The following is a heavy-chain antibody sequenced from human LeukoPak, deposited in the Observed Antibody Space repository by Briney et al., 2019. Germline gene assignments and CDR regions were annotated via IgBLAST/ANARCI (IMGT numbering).Heavy chain of an antibody. CDR2: ISGGSSII. Sequence: GGSLRLSCAASGFTFSTYSMNWVRQAPGKGLEWVSHISGGSSIIYYADSVKGRFTISRDNAKNSLYLQMNSLRAEDTAAYYCARWAQQRHFDYWGQGILVTVSS. D-gene: IGHD6-13*01. J-gene: IGHJ4*02. CDR3: ARWAQQRHFDY. CDR1: GFTFSTYS. V-gene: IGHV3-48*01.